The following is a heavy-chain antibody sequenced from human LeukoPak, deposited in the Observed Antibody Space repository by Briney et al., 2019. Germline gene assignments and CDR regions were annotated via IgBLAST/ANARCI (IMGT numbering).Heavy chain of an antibody. J-gene: IGHJ4*02. D-gene: IGHD3-16*01. V-gene: IGHV3-30*02. CDR3: AKGEGGALGIPHPYYFDY. Sequence: GGSLRISCAATGFTFSTYGMHWVLQTPGKGLEWLAFIRYDGTIKYYADSVKGRFTISRDNSKNTLYLQINSLTTEDTAVYYCAKGEGGALGIPHPYYFDYWGQGNVVTVSS. CDR2: IRYDGTIK. CDR1: GFTFSTYG.